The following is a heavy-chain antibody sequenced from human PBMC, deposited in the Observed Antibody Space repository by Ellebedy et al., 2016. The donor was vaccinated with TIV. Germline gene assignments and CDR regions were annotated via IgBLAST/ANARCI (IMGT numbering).Heavy chain of an antibody. V-gene: IGHV3-23*01. CDR1: GFTFSSYA. CDR2: ISGSGGST. J-gene: IGHJ6*02. D-gene: IGHD2-2*01. Sequence: GESLKISCAASGFTFSSYAMSWVRQAPGKGLEWVSAISGSGGSTYYADSVKGRFTISRDNSKNTLYLQMNSLRAEDTAVYYCAKVQGGLVVPAASGEDYYYYGMDVWGQGTTVTVSS. CDR3: AKVQGGLVVPAASGEDYYYYGMDV.